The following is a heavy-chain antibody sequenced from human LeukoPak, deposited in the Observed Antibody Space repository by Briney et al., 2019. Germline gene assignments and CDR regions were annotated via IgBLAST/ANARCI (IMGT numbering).Heavy chain of an antibody. J-gene: IGHJ4*01. CDR1: GFTFIDYW. Sequence: GGSLRLSCAVSGFTFIDYWMNWVRQAPGKGPEWGASIRQDGSEKTYVDSVKGGFTISRDNTKNSLSLQLNGLRAEDTAVYYCARDGTAAGLYFDLWGQGTLVTVSS. V-gene: IGHV3-7*01. D-gene: IGHD6-13*01. CDR3: ARDGTAAGLYFDL. CDR2: IRQDGSEK.